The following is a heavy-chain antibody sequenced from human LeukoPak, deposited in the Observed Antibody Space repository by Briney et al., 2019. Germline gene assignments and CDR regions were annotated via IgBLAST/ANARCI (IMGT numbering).Heavy chain of an antibody. V-gene: IGHV3-15*01. CDR3: TTDWERWELIQDDAFDI. J-gene: IGHJ3*02. Sequence: PGGSLRLSCAASGFTFSNAWMSWVRQAPGKGLEWVGRIKSKTDGGTTDYAAPVKGRFTISRDDSKNTLYLQMNSLKTEDTAVYYCTTDWERWELIQDDAFDIWGQGTMVTVFS. D-gene: IGHD1-26*01. CDR1: GFTFSNAW. CDR2: IKSKTDGGTT.